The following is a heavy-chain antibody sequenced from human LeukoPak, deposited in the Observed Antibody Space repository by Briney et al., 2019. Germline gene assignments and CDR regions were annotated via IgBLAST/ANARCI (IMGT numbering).Heavy chain of an antibody. D-gene: IGHD3-22*01. Sequence: SETLSLTCTVSGDSIRSYYWSWIGQPPGQGLEWIGYVFSTGSTSYNPSLKSRVTMSVDTSKNQFSLKLSSVTAADTAVYYCARGGGGSGYWYYWGQGTLVTVSS. J-gene: IGHJ4*02. V-gene: IGHV4-59*01. CDR1: GDSIRSYY. CDR2: VFSTGST. CDR3: ARGGGGSGYWYY.